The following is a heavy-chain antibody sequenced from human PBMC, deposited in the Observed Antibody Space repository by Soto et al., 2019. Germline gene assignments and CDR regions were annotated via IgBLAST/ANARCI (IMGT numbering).Heavy chain of an antibody. CDR3: AKGQSVATIKGNDMDV. V-gene: IGHV3-30*18. CDR2: ISYDGSNK. CDR1: GFTFSSYG. D-gene: IGHD5-12*01. J-gene: IGHJ6*02. Sequence: QVQLVESGGGVVQPGRSLRLSCAASGFTFSSYGMHWVRQAPGKGLEWVAVISYDGSNKYYADSVKGRFTISRDNSKKTLELQVHILRAKDTDVYYCAKGQSVATIKGNDMDVWGQGTTVTVSS.